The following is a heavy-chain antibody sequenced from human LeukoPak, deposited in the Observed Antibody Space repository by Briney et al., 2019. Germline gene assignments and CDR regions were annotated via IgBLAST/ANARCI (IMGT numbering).Heavy chain of an antibody. CDR2: IKRDGSEK. CDR1: GFTFTDYW. CDR3: ARGRGSWYGVYFDY. J-gene: IGHJ4*02. Sequence: GGSLRLSCAASGFTFTDYWMSWVRQAPGKGLEWVANIKRDGSEKYYVDSVKGRFTISRDNAKNSLYLQMNSLRAEDTAVYYCARGRGSWYGVYFDYWGQGTLVTVSS. D-gene: IGHD6-13*01. V-gene: IGHV3-7*01.